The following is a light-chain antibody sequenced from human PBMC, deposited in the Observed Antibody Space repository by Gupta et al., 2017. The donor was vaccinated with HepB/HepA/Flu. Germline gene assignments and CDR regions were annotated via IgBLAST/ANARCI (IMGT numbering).Light chain of an antibody. V-gene: IGLV1-40*01. CDR1: SSNIGAGYA. CDR3: QSYDSGLSGYV. Sequence: QSVLTQPPSVSGAPGQRVTISCTGSSSNIGAGYAVQVYQQLPGTAPKLLIYGDINRPSGVPERFSGSKSGTSNSLAITWLQAEDEADYYCQSYDSGLSGYVFGTGTKVTVL. CDR2: GDI. J-gene: IGLJ1*01.